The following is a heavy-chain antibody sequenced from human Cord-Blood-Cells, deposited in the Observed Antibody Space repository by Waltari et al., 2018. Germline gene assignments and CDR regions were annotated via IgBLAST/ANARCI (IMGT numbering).Heavy chain of an antibody. Sequence: QVQLQQWGAGLLQPSETLSLPCAVYGGSFSGYYWSWIRQPPGKALEWIGEINHSGSTNYNPSLKSRVTISVDTSKNQFSLKLSSVTAADTAVYYCARYVIRLTMVQGVIVTYNWFDPWGQGTLVTVSS. CDR3: ARYVIRLTMVQGVIVTYNWFDP. V-gene: IGHV4-34*01. CDR1: GGSFSGYY. CDR2: INHSGST. J-gene: IGHJ5*02. D-gene: IGHD3-10*01.